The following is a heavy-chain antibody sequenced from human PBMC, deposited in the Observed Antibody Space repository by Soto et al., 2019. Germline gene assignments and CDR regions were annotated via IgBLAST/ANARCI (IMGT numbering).Heavy chain of an antibody. J-gene: IGHJ4*02. D-gene: IGHD2-2*01. CDR3: ARGGFSKILDY. CDR2: INHSGST. CDR1: GGSFSGYY. V-gene: IGHV4-34*01. Sequence: ETLSLTCAVYGGSFSGYYWSWIRQPPGKGLEWIGEINHSGSTNYNPSLKSRVTISVDTSKNQFSLKLRSVTAADTAVYYCARGGFSKILDYWGQGTLVTVSS.